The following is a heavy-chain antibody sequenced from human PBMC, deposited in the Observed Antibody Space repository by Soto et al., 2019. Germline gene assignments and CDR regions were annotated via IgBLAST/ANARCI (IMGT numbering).Heavy chain of an antibody. Sequence: PSETLSLTCTVSGGSISSGGYYWSWIRQHPGEGLEWIGEIYHSGSTYYNPSLKSRVTLSVDKSKNQFSLKLNSVTAADTAVYYCARDPDTLASSNMDVWGQGTTVTVSS. J-gene: IGHJ6*02. CDR2: IYHSGST. CDR1: GGSISSGGYY. CDR3: ARDPDTLASSNMDV. V-gene: IGHV4-39*07. D-gene: IGHD3-9*01.